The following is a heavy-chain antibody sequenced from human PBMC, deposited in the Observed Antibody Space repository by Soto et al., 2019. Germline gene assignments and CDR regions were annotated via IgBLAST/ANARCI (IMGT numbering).Heavy chain of an antibody. J-gene: IGHJ4*02. CDR3: AREREYCSGGSCYSILDY. D-gene: IGHD2-15*01. Sequence: SETLSLTCTVSGGSVSSGSYYWSWIRQPPGKGLERIGYIYYSGSTNYNPSLKSRVTISVDTSKNQFSLKLSSVTAADTAVYYCAREREYCSGGSCYSILDYWGQGTLVTVSS. V-gene: IGHV4-61*01. CDR2: IYYSGST. CDR1: GGSVSSGSYY.